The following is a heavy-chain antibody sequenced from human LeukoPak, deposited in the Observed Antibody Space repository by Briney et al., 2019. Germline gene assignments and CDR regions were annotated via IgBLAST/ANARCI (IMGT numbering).Heavy chain of an antibody. V-gene: IGHV2-70*01. CDR1: GFSLSTSAMC. Sequence: SGPTLVNPTQTLTLTYTFSGFSLSTSAMCVSWIRQPPGKALEWLTLIDWDDYKYYSTSLKTRLTISKDPSKNQVVLTMTNMDPVDTATYYCARAITATGRRRAMNFDYWGQGTLVTVSS. J-gene: IGHJ4*02. D-gene: IGHD6-13*01. CDR3: ARAITATGRRRAMNFDY. CDR2: IDWDDYK.